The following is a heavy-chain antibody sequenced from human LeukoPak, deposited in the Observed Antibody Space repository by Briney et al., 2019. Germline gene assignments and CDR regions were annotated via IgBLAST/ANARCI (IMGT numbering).Heavy chain of an antibody. CDR2: IYTSGST. CDR3: ASSPLAVAGMGEYFDY. D-gene: IGHD6-19*01. V-gene: IGHV4-61*02. CDR1: GGSISSGSYY. Sequence: PSETLSLTCTVSGGSISSGSYYWSWIRQPAGKGLEWIGRIYTSGSTNYNPSLKGRVTISVDTSKNQFSLKLSSVTAADTAVYYCASSPLAVAGMGEYFDYWGQGTLVTVSS. J-gene: IGHJ4*02.